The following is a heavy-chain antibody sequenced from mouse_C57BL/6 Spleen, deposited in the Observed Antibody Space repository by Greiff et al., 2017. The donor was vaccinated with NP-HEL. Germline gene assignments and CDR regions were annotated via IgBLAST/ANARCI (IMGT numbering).Heavy chain of an antibody. V-gene: IGHV1-82*01. CDR1: GYAFSSSW. J-gene: IGHJ4*01. Sequence: QVQLKESGPELVKPGASVKISCKASGYAFSSSWKNWVKQRPGKGLEWIGRIYPGDGDTNYNGKFKGKATLTADKSSSTAYMQLSSLTSEYSAVYFCARDSNYPYYAMDYWGQGTSVTVSS. CDR3: ARDSNYPYYAMDY. CDR2: IYPGDGDT. D-gene: IGHD2-5*01.